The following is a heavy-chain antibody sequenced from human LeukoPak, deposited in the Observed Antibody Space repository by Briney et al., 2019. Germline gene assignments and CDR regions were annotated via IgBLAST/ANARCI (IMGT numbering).Heavy chain of an antibody. V-gene: IGHV4-39*07. CDR3: ARDPSLGITMVRGVKEPEGFAFDI. CDR2: VDYSGTT. D-gene: IGHD3-10*01. CDR1: GGSITTRGSF. J-gene: IGHJ3*02. Sequence: PAETLSLTCTVSGGSITTRGSFWGWVRQPPGKGLEWIGSVDYSGTTYYNPSLKSRVTISVDTSKNQFSLKLSSVTAADTAVYYCARDPSLGITMVRGVKEPEGFAFDIWGQGTMVTVSS.